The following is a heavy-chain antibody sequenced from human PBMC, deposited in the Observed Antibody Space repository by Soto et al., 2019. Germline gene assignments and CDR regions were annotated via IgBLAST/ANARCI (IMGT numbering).Heavy chain of an antibody. Sequence: GGSLRLSCAASGFTFSDYAMHWVRQAPGKGLEWVAVVSHDGRNTHYADSVKGRFTISRDSSKNTVSLEMTSLRAEDTAVYYCANGGRQWLVTSAFNYWGPGVLVTVAS. V-gene: IGHV3-30*18. CDR3: ANGGRQWLVTSAFNY. CDR1: GFTFSDYA. J-gene: IGHJ4*02. CDR2: VSHDGRNT. D-gene: IGHD6-19*01.